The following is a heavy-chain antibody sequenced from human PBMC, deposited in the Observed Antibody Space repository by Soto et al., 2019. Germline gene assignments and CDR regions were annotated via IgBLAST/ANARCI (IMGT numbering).Heavy chain of an antibody. D-gene: IGHD6-19*01. CDR1: GFTFSSYS. CDR2: ISSSSSYI. V-gene: IGHV3-21*01. CDR3: ARDLDSSGWYLNWFDP. J-gene: IGHJ5*02. Sequence: GGSLRLSCAASGFTFSSYSMNWVRQAPGKGLEWVSSISSSSSYIYYADSVKGRFTISRDNAKNSLYLQMNSLRAEDTAVYYCARDLDSSGWYLNWFDPWGQGTLVTVSS.